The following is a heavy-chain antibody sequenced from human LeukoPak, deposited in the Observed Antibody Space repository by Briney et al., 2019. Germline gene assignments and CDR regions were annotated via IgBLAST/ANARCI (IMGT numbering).Heavy chain of an antibody. J-gene: IGHJ2*01. V-gene: IGHV3-21*01. D-gene: IGHD3/OR15-3a*01. Sequence: GGSLRLSCAASGFTFSSYDMNWVRQAPGKGLEWVSSISSSSSYIYYADSVKVRFTISRDNAKNTQYLQMNSLRGEDSAVYYCARGKDFWTGYPIYWYFDLWGRGTLVTVSS. CDR3: ARGKDFWTGYPIYWYFDL. CDR1: GFTFSSYD. CDR2: ISSSSSYI.